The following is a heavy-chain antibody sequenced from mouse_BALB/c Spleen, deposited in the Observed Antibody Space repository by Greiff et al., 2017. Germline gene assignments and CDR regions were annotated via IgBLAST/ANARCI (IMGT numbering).Heavy chain of an antibody. CDR3: ARDSYYGYYFDY. CDR1: GFSLTSYG. J-gene: IGHJ2*01. V-gene: IGHV2-9*02. Sequence: QVQLKESGPGLVAPSQSLSITCTVSGFSLTSYGVHWVRQPPGKGLEWLGVIWAGGSTNYNSALMSRLSISKDNSKSQVFLKMNSLQTDDTAMYYCARDSYYGYYFDYWGQGTTLTVSS. D-gene: IGHD1-2*01. CDR2: IWAGGST.